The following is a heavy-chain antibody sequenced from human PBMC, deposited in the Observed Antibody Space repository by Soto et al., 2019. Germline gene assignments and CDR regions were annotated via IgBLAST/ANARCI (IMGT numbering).Heavy chain of an antibody. CDR1: GFTFSSYS. Sequence: EVQLVESGGGLDKPGGSLRLSCAASGFTFSSYSMNWVRQAPGKGLEWVSSISSSSSYIYYADSVKGRFTISRDNAKNSLYLQMNSLRAEDTAVYYCARDLEDNFGVVIPNWFDPWGQGTLVTVSS. CDR2: ISSSSSYI. V-gene: IGHV3-21*01. CDR3: ARDLEDNFGVVIPNWFDP. J-gene: IGHJ5*02. D-gene: IGHD3-3*01.